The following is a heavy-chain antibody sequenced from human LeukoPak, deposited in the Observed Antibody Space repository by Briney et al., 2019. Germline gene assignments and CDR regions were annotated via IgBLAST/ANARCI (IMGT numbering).Heavy chain of an antibody. V-gene: IGHV4-30-4*01. CDR1: GGSISSGDYY. D-gene: IGHD3-22*01. CDR3: ARPYYYDSRIDP. J-gene: IGHJ5*02. Sequence: SETLSLTCTVSGGSISSGDYYWSWIRQPPGKGLEWIAYMYYSGSTYYNPSLKSRVTMSADTSKNQLSLKLSSVTATDTAVYYCARPYYYDSRIDPWGQGILVTVSS. CDR2: MYYSGST.